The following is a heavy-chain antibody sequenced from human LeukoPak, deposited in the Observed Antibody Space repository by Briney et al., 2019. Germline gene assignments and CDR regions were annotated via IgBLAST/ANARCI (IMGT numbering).Heavy chain of an antibody. D-gene: IGHD3-22*01. CDR1: GGSISSYY. J-gene: IGHJ6*02. Sequence: SETLSLTCTVSGGSISSYYWSWIRQPAGKGLEWIGRIYTSGSTNHNPSLKSRVTMSVDTSKNQFSLKLSSVTAADTAVYYCARDGYDSSGYYSHYYGKDVWGQGTTVTVSS. CDR2: IYTSGST. CDR3: ARDGYDSSGYYSHYYGKDV. V-gene: IGHV4-4*07.